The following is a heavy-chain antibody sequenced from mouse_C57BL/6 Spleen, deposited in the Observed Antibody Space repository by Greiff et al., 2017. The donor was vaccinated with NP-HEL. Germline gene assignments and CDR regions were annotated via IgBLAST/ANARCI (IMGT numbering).Heavy chain of an antibody. Sequence: QVQLKQPGAELVKPGASVKMSCKASGYTFTSYWITWVKQRPGQGLEWIGDIYPGSGSTNYNEKFKSKATLTVDTSSSTAYMQLSSLTSEDSAVYYCARIPIKIGYFGYWGQGTTLTVSS. CDR2: IYPGSGST. D-gene: IGHD1-3*01. V-gene: IGHV1-55*01. CDR3: ARIPIKIGYFGY. CDR1: GYTFTSYW. J-gene: IGHJ2*01.